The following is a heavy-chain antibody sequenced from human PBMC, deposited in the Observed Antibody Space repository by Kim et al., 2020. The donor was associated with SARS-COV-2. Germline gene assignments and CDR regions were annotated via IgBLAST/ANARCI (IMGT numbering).Heavy chain of an antibody. J-gene: IGHJ4*02. CDR3: ARTRNSYGYPYYFDY. Sequence: PSIKSRVTISVDTSKNQFSLKLSSVTAADTAVYYWARTRNSYGYPYYFDYWGQGTLVTVSS. D-gene: IGHD5-18*01. V-gene: IGHV4-59*01.